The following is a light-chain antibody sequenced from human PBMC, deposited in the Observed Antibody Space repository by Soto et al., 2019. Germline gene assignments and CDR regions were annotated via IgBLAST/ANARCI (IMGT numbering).Light chain of an antibody. CDR3: QQYET. Sequence: DIQMTQSPSTLSASVGDRVTITCRASQSISSWLAWYQQKPGKAPKLLIYKPSSLESGVPSRFSGSGSGTVFTLTINRLQADDFTTDYCQQYETFGRGTKVDIK. V-gene: IGKV1-5*03. CDR2: KPS. J-gene: IGKJ3*01. CDR1: QSISSW.